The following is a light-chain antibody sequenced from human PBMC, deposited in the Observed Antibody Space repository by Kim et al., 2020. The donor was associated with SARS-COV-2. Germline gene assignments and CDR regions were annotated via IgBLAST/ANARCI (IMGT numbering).Light chain of an antibody. CDR3: QAWDSSTGWV. V-gene: IGLV3-1*01. CDR2: QDT. J-gene: IGLJ3*02. CDR1: KLGNKY. Sequence: SYELTQPPSVSVSPGQTASITCSGAKLGNKYANWYQQKPGQSPVLGICQDTKRPSGIPVRFSGSNSGNTATLTISGAQSLDEDEYYCQAWDSSTGWVFGGGTQLTVL.